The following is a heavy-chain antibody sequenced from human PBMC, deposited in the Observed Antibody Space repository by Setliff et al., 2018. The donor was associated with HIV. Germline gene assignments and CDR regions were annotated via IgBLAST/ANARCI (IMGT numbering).Heavy chain of an antibody. CDR2: ISAYNGNT. D-gene: IGHD6-19*01. J-gene: IGHJ3*02. Sequence: ASVKVSCKASGYTFTSYGISWVRQAPGQGLEWMGWISAYNGNTNYAQKLQGRVTMTTDTSTSAAYMELRSLRSDDTAVYYCARLAVDFHPFDIWGQGTMVTVSS. V-gene: IGHV1-18*01. CDR3: ARLAVDFHPFDI. CDR1: GYTFTSYG.